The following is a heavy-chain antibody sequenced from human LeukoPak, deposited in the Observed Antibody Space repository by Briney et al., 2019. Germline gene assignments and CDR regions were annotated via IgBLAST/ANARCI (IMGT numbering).Heavy chain of an antibody. D-gene: IGHD1-26*01. CDR3: ARHRNSGSQRYFDY. CDR1: GYSFTSYW. V-gene: IGHV5-51*01. J-gene: IGHJ4*02. CDR2: IYPGDSDT. Sequence: GESLKISCKGSGYSFTSYWIGWVRQMPGNGLEWMGIIYPGDSDTRYSPSFQGQVPISADKSISTAYLQWSSLRASDTAMYYCARHRNSGSQRYFDYWGQGTLVTVSS.